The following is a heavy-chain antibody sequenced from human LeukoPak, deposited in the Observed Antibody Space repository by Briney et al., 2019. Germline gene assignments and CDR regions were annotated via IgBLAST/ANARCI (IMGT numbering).Heavy chain of an antibody. V-gene: IGHV4-4*07. D-gene: IGHD3-10*01. Sequence: PSETLSLTCTVSGGSISSDYWSWIRQPAGKGLEWIGRIYTSGSTNYNPSLKSRVTISVDTSKNQFSLKLSSVTAADTAVYYCARERLWFGELPNWFDPWGQGTLVTVSS. CDR3: ARERLWFGELPNWFDP. CDR1: GGSISSDY. CDR2: IYTSGST. J-gene: IGHJ5*02.